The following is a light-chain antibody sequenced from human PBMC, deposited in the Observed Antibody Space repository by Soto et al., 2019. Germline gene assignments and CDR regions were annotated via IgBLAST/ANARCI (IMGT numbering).Light chain of an antibody. CDR1: SSDVGGYNF. J-gene: IGLJ2*01. CDR3: SSYAGSNDDVV. V-gene: IGLV2-8*01. CDR2: EVS. Sequence: QSALTQPPSASGSPGQSVTISCTGTSSDVGGYNFVSWYQQHPGKAPKLMISEVSKRPSGVPDRFSGSKSGNTASLTVSGLQAEDEADYYCSSYAGSNDDVVFGGGTKLTVL.